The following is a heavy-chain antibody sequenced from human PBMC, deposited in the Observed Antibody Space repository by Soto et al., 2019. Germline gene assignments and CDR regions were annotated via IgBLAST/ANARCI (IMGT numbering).Heavy chain of an antibody. V-gene: IGHV1-18*01. D-gene: IGHD1-26*01. Sequence: GASLKVSCKASGYTFTSYGISWVRQAPGQGLEWMGWISAYNGNTNYAQKLQGRVTMTTDTSTSTAYMELRSLRSDDTAVYYCARGGSCYEDVIHGAFDIWGQGTMVNVSS. J-gene: IGHJ3*02. CDR3: ARGGSCYEDVIHGAFDI. CDR2: ISAYNGNT. CDR1: GYTFTSYG.